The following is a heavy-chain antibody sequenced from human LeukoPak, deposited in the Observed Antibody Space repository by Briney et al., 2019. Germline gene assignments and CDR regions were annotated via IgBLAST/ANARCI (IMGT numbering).Heavy chain of an antibody. V-gene: IGHV1-8*02. CDR3: ARVTSDWSRLTFDY. CDR1: GYTFTSYY. J-gene: IGHJ4*02. Sequence: ASVKVSCKASGYTFTSYYMHWVRQATGQGLEWMGWMNPNSGNTGYAQNFQGRVTMTRNTSISTAYMELSSLRSEDTAVYYCARVTSDWSRLTFDYWGQGTLVTVSS. D-gene: IGHD6-19*01. CDR2: MNPNSGNT.